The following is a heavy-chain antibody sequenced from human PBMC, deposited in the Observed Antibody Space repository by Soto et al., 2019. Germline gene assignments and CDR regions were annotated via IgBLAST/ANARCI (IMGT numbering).Heavy chain of an antibody. Sequence: SVKVSCKASGGTFSSYAISWVRQAPGQGPEWMGGIIPILGIANYAQKFQGRVTITADKSTSTAYMELSSLRSEDTAVYYCARSKGAVNPYYFDFWGQGTLVTVSS. CDR3: ARSKGAVNPYYFDF. J-gene: IGHJ4*02. V-gene: IGHV1-69*10. CDR2: IIPILGIA. D-gene: IGHD3-16*01. CDR1: GGTFSSYA.